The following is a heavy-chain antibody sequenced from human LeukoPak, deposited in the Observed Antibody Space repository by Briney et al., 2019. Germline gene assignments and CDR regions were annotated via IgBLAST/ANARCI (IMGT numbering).Heavy chain of an antibody. CDR3: AVPVDYYYYYYMDV. J-gene: IGHJ6*03. D-gene: IGHD2-15*01. CDR2: INPNSGGT. Sequence: ASVKVSCKASGYTFTGYYMHWVRQAPGQGLEWMGWINPNSGGTNYAQKFQGRVTMTRDTSISTAYMELSRLRSDDTAVYYCAVPVDYYYYYYMDVWGKGTTVTVSS. V-gene: IGHV1-2*02. CDR1: GYTFTGYY.